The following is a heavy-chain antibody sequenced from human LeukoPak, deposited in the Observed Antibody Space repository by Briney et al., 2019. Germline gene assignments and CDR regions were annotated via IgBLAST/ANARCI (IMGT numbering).Heavy chain of an antibody. CDR1: GFSVGNNY. V-gene: IGHV3-53*01. Sequence: KSGGSLRLSCAPFGFSVGNNYMSWVREAPGKGVEGVSVIYSAGTTYYATSVKGRFTISRDISKNTVYLQMTSLRAEDTAVYYCARDSSGWYYFDCWGQGTLVTVSS. D-gene: IGHD6-13*01. J-gene: IGHJ4*02. CDR2: IYSAGTT. CDR3: ARDSSGWYYFDC.